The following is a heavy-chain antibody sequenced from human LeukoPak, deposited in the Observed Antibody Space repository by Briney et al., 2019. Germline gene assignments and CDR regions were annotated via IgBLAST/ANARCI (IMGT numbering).Heavy chain of an antibody. D-gene: IGHD3-3*01. J-gene: IGHJ4*02. V-gene: IGHV1-2*02. CDR2: INPNSGGT. CDR1: GYTFTGYY. Sequence: GASVKVSCKASGYTFTGYYMHWVRQAPGQGLEWMGWINPNSGGTNYAQKFQGRVTMTTDTSTSTAYMELRSLRSDDTAVYYCARGYYDFWSGYYTPFDYWGQGTLVTVSS. CDR3: ARGYYDFWSGYYTPFDY.